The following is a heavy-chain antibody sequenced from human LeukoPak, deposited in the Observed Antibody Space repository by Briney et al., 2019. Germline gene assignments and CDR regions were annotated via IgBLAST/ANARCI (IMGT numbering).Heavy chain of an antibody. V-gene: IGHV4-39*01. D-gene: IGHD5-12*01. CDR1: GGSISSGSYY. J-gene: IGHJ4*02. CDR3: ARLWVVYGGYDSEIDY. Sequence: KTSETLSLTCIVSGGSISSGSYYWGWIRQPPGKGLEWIGSIYYSGNTYYNPSLKSRITISVDTSKNQFSLRLSSVTAADTAVYYCARLWVVYGGYDSEIDYWGQGTLVTVSS. CDR2: IYYSGNT.